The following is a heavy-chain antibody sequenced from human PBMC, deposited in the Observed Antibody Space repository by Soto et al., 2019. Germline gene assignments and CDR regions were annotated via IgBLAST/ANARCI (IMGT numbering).Heavy chain of an antibody. CDR3: ARDYLTGDPREAFDS. V-gene: IGHV3-21*01. Sequence: EVQLVESGGGLVKPGESLRLSCTASGFNFGAFSLSWVRQAPGKGLEWVSSIDPTSTEIHYADSVEGRFSVYRDSTKNSLYLQMISLRFEDTGVYYWARDYLTGDPREAFDSWGQGTLVTVSS. J-gene: IGHJ4*02. CDR2: IDPTSTEI. CDR1: GFNFGAFS. D-gene: IGHD7-27*01.